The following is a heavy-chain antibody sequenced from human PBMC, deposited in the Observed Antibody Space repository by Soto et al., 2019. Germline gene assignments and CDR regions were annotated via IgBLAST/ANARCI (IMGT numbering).Heavy chain of an antibody. J-gene: IGHJ6*02. CDR1: GYTFTGYY. V-gene: IGHV1-2*02. CDR3: ARDKDCSSTSCYGYYYYGMDV. D-gene: IGHD2-2*01. Sequence: QVQLVQSGAEVKKPGASVKVSCKASGYTFTGYYMHWVRQAPGQGLEWMGWINPNSGGTNYAQKFQGRVTMTRDTSISTAYMGLSRLRSDDTAVYYCARDKDCSSTSCYGYYYYGMDVWGQGTTVTVSS. CDR2: INPNSGGT.